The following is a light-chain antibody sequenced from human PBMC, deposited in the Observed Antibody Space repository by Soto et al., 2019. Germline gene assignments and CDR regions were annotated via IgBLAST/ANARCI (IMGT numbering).Light chain of an antibody. CDR3: QQRSNWPPIT. CDR1: QSVTKNN. J-gene: IGKJ5*01. V-gene: IGKV3D-20*02. CDR2: GAS. Sequence: EIVLTQSPGILSLSPGERATLSFSASQSVTKNNLNWSQQKPGQAPRLLIYGASSRATGIPARFSGSGSGTEFTLTISSLQSEDSAVYYCQQRSNWPPITFGQGTRLEIK.